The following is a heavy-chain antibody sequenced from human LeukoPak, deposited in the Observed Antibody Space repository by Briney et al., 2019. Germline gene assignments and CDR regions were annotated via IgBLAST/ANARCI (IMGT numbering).Heavy chain of an antibody. J-gene: IGHJ4*02. CDR3: ARGLVGYDYVWGSYRPRRYYFDY. CDR2: INHSGST. Sequence: SETLSLTCAVYGGSFSGYYWSWIRQPPGKGLDWIGEINHSGSTNYNPSLKSRVTISVDTSKNQFSLKLSSVTAADTAVYYCARGLVGYDYVWGSYRPRRYYFDYWGQGTLVTVSS. V-gene: IGHV4-34*01. CDR1: GGSFSGYY. D-gene: IGHD3-16*02.